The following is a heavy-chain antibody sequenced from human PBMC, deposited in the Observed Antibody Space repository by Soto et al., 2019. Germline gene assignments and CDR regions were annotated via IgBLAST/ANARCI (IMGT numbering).Heavy chain of an antibody. CDR1: GFTFSNSA. J-gene: IGHJ3*02. CDR2: ISAAGRSA. D-gene: IGHD3-3*01. Sequence: EVQLLESGGGLVQPGGSLRLSCTASGFTFSNSAMTWVRQAPGKGLEWVSIISAAGRSAYHADSVKGRFTISRDNSNNTLYLQMNSLRAEDTAVYYCAKDSGLPDFGVVIHAFDIWGQGTLVTVSS. V-gene: IGHV3-23*01. CDR3: AKDSGLPDFGVVIHAFDI.